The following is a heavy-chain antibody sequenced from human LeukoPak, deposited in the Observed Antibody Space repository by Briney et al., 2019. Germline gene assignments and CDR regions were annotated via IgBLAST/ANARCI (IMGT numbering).Heavy chain of an antibody. CDR1: GFIVSSNY. V-gene: IGHV3-53*01. D-gene: IGHD5-18*01. CDR2: IYSDGST. Sequence: GGSLRLSCAVSGFIVSSNYMTWVRQAPGKGLEWASIIYSDGSTYYADSVRGRFTISRDISKNTLSLQMNNLRAEDTAVYYCARGGYRFGYAAYWGQGSLVTVSS. CDR3: ARGGYRFGYAAY. J-gene: IGHJ4*02.